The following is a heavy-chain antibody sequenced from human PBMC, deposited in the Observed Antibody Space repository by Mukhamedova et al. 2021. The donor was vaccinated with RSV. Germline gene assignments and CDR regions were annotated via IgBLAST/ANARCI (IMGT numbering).Heavy chain of an antibody. D-gene: IGHD4-17*01. J-gene: IGHJ6*02. CDR3: ARDGVEAKVTSAINV. V-gene: IGHV3-30*04. Sequence: GLEWVAVISYDGNKKYYADSVKGRFTISRDNSKNTLSLQMNTLRPEDTAVYYCARDGVEAKVTSAINVWGQGNTVTVSS. CDR2: ISYDGNKK.